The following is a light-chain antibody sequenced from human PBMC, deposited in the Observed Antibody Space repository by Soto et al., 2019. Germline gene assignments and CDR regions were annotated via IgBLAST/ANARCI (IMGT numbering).Light chain of an antibody. CDR1: SSDVGAHDF. CDR2: EVT. V-gene: IGLV2-14*01. Sequence: QSALTQPASVSGSPGQSITISCTGTSSDVGAHDFVSWYQQHPGKAPKLMIYEVTNRPSGVSARFSGSKSGNTASLTISGLQAEDEADYYCNSYTNTAARVFGTGT. CDR3: NSYTNTAARV. J-gene: IGLJ1*01.